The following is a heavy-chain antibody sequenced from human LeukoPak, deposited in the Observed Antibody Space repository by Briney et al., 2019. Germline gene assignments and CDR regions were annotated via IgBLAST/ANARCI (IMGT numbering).Heavy chain of an antibody. CDR2: INAYKGNT. J-gene: IGHJ4*02. CDR1: GYTFTTYG. D-gene: IGHD5-24*01. V-gene: IGHV1-18*01. Sequence: ASVKVSCKASGYTFTTYGITWVRPAPGQRLEWMGCINAYKGNTNYTQKLQGSVTTTPDTTTSTAYMELRSLRSDDTALYYCARALVDGYKELGYWGQGTLVTVLS. CDR3: ARALVDGYKELGY.